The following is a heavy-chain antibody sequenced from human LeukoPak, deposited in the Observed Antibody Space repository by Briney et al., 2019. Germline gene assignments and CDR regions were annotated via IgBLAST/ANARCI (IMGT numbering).Heavy chain of an antibody. V-gene: IGHV1-24*01. CDR3: VTLRLHYYYYMDV. CDR1: GYTLTELS. Sequence: GASVKVSCKVSGYTLTELSMHWVRQAPGKGLEWMGCFDPEDGETIYAQKFQGRVTMTEDTSTDTAYMELSSLRSEDTAVYYCVTLRLHYYYYMDVWGKGTTVTVSS. CDR2: FDPEDGET. J-gene: IGHJ6*03.